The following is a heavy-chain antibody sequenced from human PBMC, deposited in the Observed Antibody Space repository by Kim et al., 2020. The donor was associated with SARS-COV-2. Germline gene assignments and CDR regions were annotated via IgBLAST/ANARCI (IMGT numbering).Heavy chain of an antibody. CDR3: ARRTYGSGSYYIPFDY. J-gene: IGHJ4*02. D-gene: IGHD3-10*01. Sequence: SFQGQVTISADKSISTAYLQWSSLKASDTAMYYCARRTYGSGSYYIPFDYWGQGTLVTVSS. V-gene: IGHV5-51*01.